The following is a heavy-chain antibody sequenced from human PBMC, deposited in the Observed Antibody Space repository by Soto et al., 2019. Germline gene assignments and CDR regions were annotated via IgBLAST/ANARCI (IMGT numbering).Heavy chain of an antibody. CDR1: GGSISSSSYY. V-gene: IGHV4-39*01. CDR3: ASSNHYYDSSGYYPDRNFDY. Sequence: QLLESGPGLVKPSETLSLTCTVSGGSISSSSYYWGWIRQPPGKGLEWIGSIYYSGSTYYNPSLKSRVTISVDTSKNQFSLKLSSVTAADTAVYYCASSNHYYDSSGYYPDRNFDYWGQGTLVTVSS. CDR2: IYYSGST. D-gene: IGHD3-22*01. J-gene: IGHJ4*02.